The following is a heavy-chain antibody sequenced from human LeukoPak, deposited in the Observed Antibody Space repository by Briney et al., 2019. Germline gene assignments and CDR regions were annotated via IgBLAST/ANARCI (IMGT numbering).Heavy chain of an antibody. D-gene: IGHD6-6*01. Sequence: SETLSLTCTVSGGSLSSSSYYWGWIRQPPGKGLEWIGSIYYSGSTYYNPSLKSRVTISVDTSKNQFSLKLSSVTAADTAVYYCARREYSSTHYYYYYYMDVWGKGTTVTVSS. CDR1: GGSLSSSSYY. CDR2: IYYSGST. J-gene: IGHJ6*03. CDR3: ARREYSSTHYYYYYYMDV. V-gene: IGHV4-39*01.